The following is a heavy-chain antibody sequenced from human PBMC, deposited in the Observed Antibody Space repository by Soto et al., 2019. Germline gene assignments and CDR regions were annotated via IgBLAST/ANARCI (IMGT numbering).Heavy chain of an antibody. J-gene: IGHJ5*02. D-gene: IGHD6-6*01. V-gene: IGHV1-69*06. CDR3: ARGGIAARPTPQFYNWFDT. CDR2: IIPIFGTA. Sequence: ASVKVSCKASGGAFSSYAISWVRQAPGEGLEWMGGIIPIFGTANYAQKFQGRVTITADKSTSTAYMELSSLRSEDTAVYYCARGGIAARPTPQFYNWFDTWGQGTLATVSS. CDR1: GGAFSSYA.